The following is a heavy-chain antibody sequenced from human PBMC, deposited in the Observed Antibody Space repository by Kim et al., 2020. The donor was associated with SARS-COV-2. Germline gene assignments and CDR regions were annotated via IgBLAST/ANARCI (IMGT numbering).Heavy chain of an antibody. CDR3: ARQDGSGSYYYYYYYGMDV. CDR1: GFTFSSYS. D-gene: IGHD3-10*01. V-gene: IGHV3-48*04. CDR2: ISRSSSTI. Sequence: GGSLRLSCAASGFTFSSYSMNWVRQAPGKGLEWVSYISRSSSTIYYADSVKGRFTISRDNAKNSLYLQMNSLRAEDTAVYYCARQDGSGSYYYYYYYGMDVWGQGTTVTVSS. J-gene: IGHJ6*02.